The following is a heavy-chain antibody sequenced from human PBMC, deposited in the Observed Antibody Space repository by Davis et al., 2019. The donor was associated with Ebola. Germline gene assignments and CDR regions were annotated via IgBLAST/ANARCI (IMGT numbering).Heavy chain of an antibody. D-gene: IGHD3-22*01. CDR3: ARAGKQPKWLYYYNGRDG. CDR2: INPNSGGT. CDR1: GYTFTGYY. Sequence: ASVKVSCKASGYTFTGYYMHWVRQAPGQGLEWMGWINPNSGGTNYAQKFQGRVTMTRDTSISTAYMELSRLRSDDTAVYYCARAGKQPKWLYYYNGRDGWGKGTRSPSPQ. J-gene: IGHJ6*04. V-gene: IGHV1-2*02.